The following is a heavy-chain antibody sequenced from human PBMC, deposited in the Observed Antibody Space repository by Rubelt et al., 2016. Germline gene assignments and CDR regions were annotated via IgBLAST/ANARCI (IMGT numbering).Heavy chain of an antibody. CDR1: SRSG. Sequence: SRSGMHWVRQAPGKGLEWVAVIWYDGTNKYYGDSVKGRFTISRDDSKNTLDLQMNSLRVEDTAVYYCVGTYSTHWYFDLWGRGTLVTVSS. J-gene: IGHJ2*01. CDR2: IWYDGTNK. D-gene: IGHD2-15*01. CDR3: VGTYSTHWYFDL. V-gene: IGHV3-33*01.